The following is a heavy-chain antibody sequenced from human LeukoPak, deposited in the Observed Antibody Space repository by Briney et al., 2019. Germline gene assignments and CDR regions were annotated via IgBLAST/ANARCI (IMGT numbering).Heavy chain of an antibody. V-gene: IGHV3-30*04. CDR1: GFTFCSYA. CDR2: ISYDGSNK. Sequence: GRSLRLSCAASGFTFCSYAMHWVRQAPGKGLEWVAVISYDGSNKYYADSVKGRFTISRDNSKNTLYLQMNSLRAEDTAVYYCARVGLYSSGWYRQYYYYMDVWGKGTTVTVSS. CDR3: ARVGLYSSGWYRQYYYYMDV. J-gene: IGHJ6*03. D-gene: IGHD6-19*01.